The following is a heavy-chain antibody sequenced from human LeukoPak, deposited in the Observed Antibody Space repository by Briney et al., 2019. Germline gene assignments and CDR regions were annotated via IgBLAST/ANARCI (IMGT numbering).Heavy chain of an antibody. CDR1: GYTFTSYD. CDR3: ARGRGYSGYVIN. CDR2: MNPNSGNT. V-gene: IGHV1-8*01. Sequence: TXSCKASGYTFTSYDINWVRQATGQGLEWMGWMNPNSGNTGYAQKFQGRVTMTRNTSISTAYMELSSLRSEDTAVYYCARGRGYSGYVINWGQGTLVTVSS. J-gene: IGHJ4*02. D-gene: IGHD5-12*01.